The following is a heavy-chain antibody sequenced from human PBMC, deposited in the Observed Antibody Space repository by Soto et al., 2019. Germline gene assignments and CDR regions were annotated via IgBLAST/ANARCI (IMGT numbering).Heavy chain of an antibody. Sequence: PGESLKISCKGSGYHFISYWITWVRQMPGKGLEWMGTIDPSDSYTIYSPSFQGHVTISADRPTSTAYLQWSSLKASDTAKYSCARPHDYQLLSLDPWGQGTLVTVYS. V-gene: IGHV5-10-1*01. CDR1: GYHFISYW. CDR3: ARPHDYQLLSLDP. J-gene: IGHJ5*02. D-gene: IGHD2-2*01. CDR2: IDPSDSYT.